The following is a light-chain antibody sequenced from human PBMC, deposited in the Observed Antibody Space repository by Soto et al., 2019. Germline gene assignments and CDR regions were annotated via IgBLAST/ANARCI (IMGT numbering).Light chain of an antibody. V-gene: IGLV2-8*01. CDR2: EVT. CDR1: SSDVGGYNY. CDR3: SSYAGSNNLV. Sequence: QSVLTQPPSASGSPGQSVTISCTGTSSDVGGYNYVSWYQQHPGKAPKLMIYEVTKRPSGVPDRFSGSKSGNTASLTVSGLQVDDEADYYCSSYAGSNNLVFGGGTKLTVL. J-gene: IGLJ3*02.